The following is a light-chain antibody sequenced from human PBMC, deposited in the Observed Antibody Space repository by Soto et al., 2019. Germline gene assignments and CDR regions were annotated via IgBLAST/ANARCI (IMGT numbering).Light chain of an antibody. CDR1: QVVSSNN. V-gene: IGKV3-20*01. CDR3: QQYGTSPST. CDR2: GAS. Sequence: EIVLPQSPGTLSLSPGERATLSCRASQVVSSNNVAWYQQKPGQAPRLLIFGASRRATGIPDWFSGSGAGADFTFTINRLEPEDFSVYSCQQYGTSPSTFGPGTKVDIK. J-gene: IGKJ3*01.